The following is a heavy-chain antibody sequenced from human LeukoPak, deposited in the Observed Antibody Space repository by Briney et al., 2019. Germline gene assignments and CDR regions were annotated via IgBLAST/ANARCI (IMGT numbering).Heavy chain of an antibody. D-gene: IGHD6-19*01. CDR1: GYTFTNYG. V-gene: IGHV1-18*01. CDR2: ISVYNGNT. J-gene: IGHJ3*02. Sequence: ASVKVSCKASGYTFTNYGITWVRQAPGQGLEWMGWISVYNGNTNYAEKLQGRVTMTTDTSTSTAYMELRSLRSDDTAVYYCARVRSGWYSEDAFDIWGQGTMVTVSS. CDR3: ARVRSGWYSEDAFDI.